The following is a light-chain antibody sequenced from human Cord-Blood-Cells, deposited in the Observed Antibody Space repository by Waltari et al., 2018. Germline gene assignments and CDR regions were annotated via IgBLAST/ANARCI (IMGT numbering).Light chain of an antibody. CDR2: KAS. CDR3: QQYNSYSYT. Sequence: DIQMTQSPSTPPASVGNRVTITFRASQRISSWLAWYQQKPGKAPKLLIYKASSLESGVPSRFSCSGSGTEFTLTISSLQPDDFATYYCQQYNSYSYTFGQGTKLEIK. CDR1: QRISSW. V-gene: IGKV1-5*03. J-gene: IGKJ2*01.